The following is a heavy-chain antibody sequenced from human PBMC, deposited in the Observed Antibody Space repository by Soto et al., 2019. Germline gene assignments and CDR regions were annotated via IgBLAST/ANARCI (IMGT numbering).Heavy chain of an antibody. CDR1: RGSISSAGFY. V-gene: IGHV4-31*03. D-gene: IGHD5-12*01. J-gene: IGHJ4*02. CDR3: ARTGRGNSGYDAPFDY. Sequence: QVQLQESGPGLVKPSQTLSLTCTVSRGSISSAGFYWSWIRQHPGKGLEWIGYIYYSGSTYYNPSLKSRVSISVDTSKNQFSLKLSSVTAADSAIYYCARTGRGNSGYDAPFDYWGQGTLVTVSS. CDR2: IYYSGST.